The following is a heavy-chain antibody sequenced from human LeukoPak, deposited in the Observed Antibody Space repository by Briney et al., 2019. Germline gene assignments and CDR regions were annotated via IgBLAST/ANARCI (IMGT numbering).Heavy chain of an antibody. D-gene: IGHD6-13*01. V-gene: IGHV4-59*12. Sequence: PSETLSLTCTVSGVSISSYYWSWIRQPPGKGLEWIGYIYYSGSTNYNPSLKSRVTISVDTSKNQFSLKLSSVTAADTAVYYCARVSAQQLSGDFDYWGQGTLVTVSS. CDR3: ARVSAQQLSGDFDY. CDR1: GVSISSYY. CDR2: IYYSGST. J-gene: IGHJ4*02.